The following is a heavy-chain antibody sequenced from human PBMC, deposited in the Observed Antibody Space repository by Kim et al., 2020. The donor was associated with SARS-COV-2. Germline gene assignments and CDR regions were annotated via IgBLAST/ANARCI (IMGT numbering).Heavy chain of an antibody. D-gene: IGHD3-10*01. CDR1: GFTFSSYG. V-gene: IGHV3-33*08. CDR2: IWCDGSNT. Sequence: GGSLRLSCAASGFTFSSYGMHWVRQAPGKGLEWVAGIWCDGSNTYYVDSVKGRFTISRDNSKNTLYLKMNSLRAEDTAVYYCASDYEEGFVWGQGTLVTVSS. CDR3: ASDYEEGFV. J-gene: IGHJ4*02.